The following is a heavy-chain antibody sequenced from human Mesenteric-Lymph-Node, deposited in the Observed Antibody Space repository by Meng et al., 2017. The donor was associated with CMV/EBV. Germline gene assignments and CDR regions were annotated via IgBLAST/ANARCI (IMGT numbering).Heavy chain of an antibody. D-gene: IGHD3-16*01. CDR1: GFMFSKFW. Sequence: GESLKISCAASGFMFSKFWMHWVRQDPGKGLEWISQITSSGNNKYYADSVKGRFTMSRDNAKNSLYLQMSSLRAEDTAVYYCARHDYVEHDYGMDVWGQGTTVTVSS. J-gene: IGHJ6*02. V-gene: IGHV3-48*04. CDR3: ARHDYVEHDYGMDV. CDR2: ITSSGNNK.